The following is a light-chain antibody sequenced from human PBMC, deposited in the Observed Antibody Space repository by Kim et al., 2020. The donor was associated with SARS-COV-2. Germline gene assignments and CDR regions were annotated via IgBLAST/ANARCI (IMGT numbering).Light chain of an antibody. V-gene: IGLV1-44*01. Sequence: GQRVTIQCSGNGSSIGSNTVNWYQQLPRSAPKILFYSNDQRASWVPDRFSGSKSGTSASLAISGLQSEDEADYYCAALDDSLNGPVFVGGTQLTVL. J-gene: IGLJ3*02. CDR2: SND. CDR1: GSSIGSNT. CDR3: AALDDSLNGPV.